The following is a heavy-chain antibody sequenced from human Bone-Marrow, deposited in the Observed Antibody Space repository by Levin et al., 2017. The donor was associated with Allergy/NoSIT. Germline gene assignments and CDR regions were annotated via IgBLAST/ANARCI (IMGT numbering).Heavy chain of an antibody. CDR1: GYTLTELS. V-gene: IGHV1-24*01. Sequence: GASVKVSCKVSGYTLTELSMHWVRQAPGKGLEWMGGFDPENGETIYAQKFQGRVTMTEDTSTDTAYMELSSLRSEDTAVYYCATPVGTAMSGGAFDIWGQGTMVTVSS. D-gene: IGHD5-18*01. CDR2: FDPENGET. J-gene: IGHJ3*02. CDR3: ATPVGTAMSGGAFDI.